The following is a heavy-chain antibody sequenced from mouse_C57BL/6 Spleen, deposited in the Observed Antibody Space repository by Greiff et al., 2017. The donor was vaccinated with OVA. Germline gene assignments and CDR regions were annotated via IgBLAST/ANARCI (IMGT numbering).Heavy chain of an antibody. CDR1: GYTFTSYT. V-gene: IGHV1-4*01. CDR2: INPSRGYT. CDR3: SREGGLYYFDY. J-gene: IGHJ2*01. Sequence: QVQLQQSGAELARPGASVKMSCKASGYTFTSYTMHWVKQRPGQGLEWIGYINPSRGYTKYNQKFKDKATLTADKSSSTAYMQLSSLTSEDSAVYYCSREGGLYYFDYWGQGTTLTVSS.